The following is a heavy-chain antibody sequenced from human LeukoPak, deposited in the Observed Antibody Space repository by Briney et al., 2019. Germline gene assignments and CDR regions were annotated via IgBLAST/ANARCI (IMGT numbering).Heavy chain of an antibody. CDR2: IYSDNT. CDR3: ARRAGAYSHPYDY. J-gene: IGHJ4*02. Sequence: GGSLRLSCTVSGFTVSTNSMSWVRQAPGKRLEWVSFIYSDNTHYSDSVKGRFTISRDNSKNTLYLQMNSLRAEDTAVYYCARRAGAYSHPYDYWGQGTLVTVSS. V-gene: IGHV3-53*01. D-gene: IGHD4/OR15-4a*01. CDR1: GFTVSTNS.